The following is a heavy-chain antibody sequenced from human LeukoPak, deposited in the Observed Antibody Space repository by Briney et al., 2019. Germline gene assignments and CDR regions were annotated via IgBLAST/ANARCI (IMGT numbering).Heavy chain of an antibody. CDR2: IYTSGST. V-gene: IGHV4-61*02. CDR1: GGSISSGRYS. Sequence: PSETLSLTCTVSGGSISSGRYSWSWIRQPAGKGLEWIGLIYTSGSTNYNPSLKSRVTISVDTSKNQFALKLSSVTPADTAVYYCARGPLNGITEYFQRWGQGTLVTVSS. D-gene: IGHD3-9*01. J-gene: IGHJ1*01. CDR3: ARGPLNGITEYFQR.